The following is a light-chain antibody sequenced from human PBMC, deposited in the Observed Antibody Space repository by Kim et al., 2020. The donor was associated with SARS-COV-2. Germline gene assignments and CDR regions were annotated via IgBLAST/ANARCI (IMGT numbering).Light chain of an antibody. CDR2: DVS. Sequence: SVTISWTGTSSDVGGYNYVSWYQQHPGKAPKLMIYDVSKRPSGVPDRFSGSKSGNTASLTISGLQAEDEADYYCCSYAGSYTFVVFGGGTQLTVL. CDR3: CSYAGSYTFVV. CDR1: SSDVGGYNY. V-gene: IGLV2-11*01. J-gene: IGLJ2*01.